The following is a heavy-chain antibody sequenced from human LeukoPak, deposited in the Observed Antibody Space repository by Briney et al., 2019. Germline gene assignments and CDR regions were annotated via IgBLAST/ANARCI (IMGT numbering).Heavy chain of an antibody. CDR2: ISYDGSNK. CDR3: ARERLGLQLWSYFDY. V-gene: IGHV3-30-3*01. CDR1: GFTFSSYA. Sequence: GGSLRLSCAASGFTFSSYAMHWVRQAPGKGLEWVAVISYDGSNKYYADSVKGRFTISRDNSKNTLYLQMNGLRAEDTAVYYCARERLGLQLWSYFDYWGQGTLVTVSS. J-gene: IGHJ4*02. D-gene: IGHD5-18*01.